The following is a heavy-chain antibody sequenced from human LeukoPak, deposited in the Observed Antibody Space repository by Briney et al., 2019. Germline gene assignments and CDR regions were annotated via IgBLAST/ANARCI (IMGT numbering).Heavy chain of an antibody. CDR3: AKDKGIAAAGTFDY. V-gene: IGHV3-9*01. CDR1: GFTFDGYA. D-gene: IGHD6-13*01. J-gene: IGHJ4*02. Sequence: GRSLRLSCAASGFTFDGYAMHWVRQAPGKGLEWVSGISWNSGSIGYADSVKGRFTISRDNAKNSLYLQMNSLRAEDTALYYCAKDKGIAAAGTFDYWGQGTLVTVSS. CDR2: ISWNSGSI.